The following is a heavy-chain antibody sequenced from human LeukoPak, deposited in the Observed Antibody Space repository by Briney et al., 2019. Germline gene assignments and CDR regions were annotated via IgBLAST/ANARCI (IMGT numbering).Heavy chain of an antibody. CDR1: GGSISSYY. CDR3: ARESRIKVTSGYYNWYYYYYMDV. V-gene: IGHV4-4*07. J-gene: IGHJ6*03. Sequence: SETLSLTCTVSGGSISSYYWSWIRQPAGKGLEWIGRIYTSGSTNYNPSLKSRVTMSVDTSKNQFSLKLSSVTAGDTAVYYCARESRIKVTSGYYNWYYYYYMDVWGKGTTATASS. CDR2: IYTSGST. D-gene: IGHD3-3*01.